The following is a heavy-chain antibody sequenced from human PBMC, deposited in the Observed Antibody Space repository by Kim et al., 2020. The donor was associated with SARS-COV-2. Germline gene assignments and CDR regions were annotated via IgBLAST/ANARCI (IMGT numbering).Heavy chain of an antibody. J-gene: IGHJ6*02. D-gene: IGHD1-26*01. CDR2: ISYDGRNK. Sequence: GGSLRLSCAASGFTFSSYAMHWVRQAPGKGLEWVAVISYDGRNKYYADSVKGRFTISRDNSKNTLYLQMNSLRAEDTAVYYCARGNSGSYLYGMDVWGQGTTVTVSS. CDR1: GFTFSSYA. V-gene: IGHV3-30*04. CDR3: ARGNSGSYLYGMDV.